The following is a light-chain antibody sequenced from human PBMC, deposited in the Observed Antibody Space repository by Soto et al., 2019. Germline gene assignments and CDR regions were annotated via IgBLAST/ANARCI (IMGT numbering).Light chain of an antibody. V-gene: IGKV3-11*01. Sequence: EIVLTQSPATLSLSPGERATLSCMASQSVSSYLAWYQQKPGQAPRLLIYDASNRATGIPARFSGSGSGTDFTLTISSLEPEDFAVYYCQQRSNWPSLTFGGGSKVESK. CDR2: DAS. CDR1: QSVSSY. J-gene: IGKJ4*01. CDR3: QQRSNWPSLT.